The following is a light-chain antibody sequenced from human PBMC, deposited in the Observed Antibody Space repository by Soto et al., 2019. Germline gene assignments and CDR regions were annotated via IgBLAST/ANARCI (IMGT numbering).Light chain of an antibody. V-gene: IGKV2-30*02. CDR2: KVS. J-gene: IGKJ2*01. Sequence: DVVMTQSPLSLSVTLGQPASISCRSSQSLVHSDGNTYLNWLQQRPGQSPRRLIYKVSNRDSGVPDRFSGSGSGTDFTLKISRVEAEDVGVYYCMQGTHWPRYSFGQGTKLEIK. CDR3: MQGTHWPRYS. CDR1: QSLVHSDGNTY.